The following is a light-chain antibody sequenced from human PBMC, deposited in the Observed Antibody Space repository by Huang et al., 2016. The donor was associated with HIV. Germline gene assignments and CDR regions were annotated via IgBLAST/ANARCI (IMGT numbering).Light chain of an antibody. CDR2: DVS. V-gene: IGKV3-11*01. Sequence: EVVLTQSPATLSLSPGEKATLFCRASQNITTYLAWYQHKPGRPPRLLGHDVSNRAAGIPARCSGSGSGTDFTLTVSSLEPEDLALYYCQQRTKWPTFGQGTNLEIK. CDR3: QQRTKWPT. J-gene: IGKJ2*01. CDR1: QNITTY.